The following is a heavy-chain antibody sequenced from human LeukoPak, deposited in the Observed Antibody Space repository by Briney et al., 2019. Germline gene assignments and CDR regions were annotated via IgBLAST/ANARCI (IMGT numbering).Heavy chain of an antibody. CDR1: GGSFSGYY. V-gene: IGHV4-34*01. D-gene: IGHD3-3*01. Sequence: SETLSLTCAVYGGSFSGYYWSWIRQPPGKGLEWIGEINHSGSTNYNPSLKSRVTISVDTSKNQFSLKLSSVTAADTAVYYCARGFGYSDFWSGPIEGNWFDPRGQGTLVTVSS. CDR2: INHSGST. J-gene: IGHJ5*02. CDR3: ARGFGYSDFWSGPIEGNWFDP.